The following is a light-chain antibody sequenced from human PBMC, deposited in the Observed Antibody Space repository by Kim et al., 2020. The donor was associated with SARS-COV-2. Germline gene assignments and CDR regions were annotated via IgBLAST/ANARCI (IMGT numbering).Light chain of an antibody. J-gene: IGKJ3*01. CDR1: QSVSSSY. Sequence: SPGERATLSCRASQSVSSSYLAWYQQKPGQAPRLLICGASSRATGIPDRFSGSGSGTDFTLTISRLEPEDFAVYYCQQYGSSQFTFGPGTKVDIK. V-gene: IGKV3-20*01. CDR3: QQYGSSQFT. CDR2: GAS.